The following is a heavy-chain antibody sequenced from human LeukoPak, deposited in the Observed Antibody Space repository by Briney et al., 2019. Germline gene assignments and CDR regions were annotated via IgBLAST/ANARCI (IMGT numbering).Heavy chain of an antibody. CDR3: ARLSYGSKSPLDY. J-gene: IGHJ4*02. CDR2: IEWDDEK. CDR1: GFSLSTSGMS. Sequence: SGPALVKPTQTLTLTCTSSGFSLSTSGMSVSWIRQPPGKALEWLALIEWDDEKYYSTSLRTRLTISKDTSKNQVVLTMTNMDPMDTATYYCARLSYGSKSPLDYWGQGTLVTVSS. D-gene: IGHD3-10*01. V-gene: IGHV2-70*01.